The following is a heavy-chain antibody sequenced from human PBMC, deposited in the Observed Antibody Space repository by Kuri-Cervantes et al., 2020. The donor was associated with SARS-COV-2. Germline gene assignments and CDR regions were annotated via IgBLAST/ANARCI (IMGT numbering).Heavy chain of an antibody. CDR3: AKGSRGANYYSSGYYDY. CDR2: ISYDGSKK. Sequence: GGSLRLSCAASGFTFSSYAMHGVRQAQGKGLKWVAVISYDGSKKYYADSVKGRFTISRDNSKNTLYLQMNSLRAEDTAVYYCAKGSRGANYYSSGYYDYWGQGTMVTVSS. V-gene: IGHV3-30*04. J-gene: IGHJ4*02. CDR1: GFTFSSYA. D-gene: IGHD3-22*01.